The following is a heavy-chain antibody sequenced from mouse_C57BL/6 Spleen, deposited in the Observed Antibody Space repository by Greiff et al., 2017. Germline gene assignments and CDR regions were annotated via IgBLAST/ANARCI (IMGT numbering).Heavy chain of an antibody. V-gene: IGHV1-52*01. CDR2: IDPSDSET. CDR3: ASDYGSSYKGFDY. J-gene: IGHJ2*01. Sequence: QVQLKQPGAELVRPGSSVKLSCKASGYTFTSYWLHWVKQRPIQGLEWIGNIDPSDSETHYNQKFKDKATLTVDKSSSTAYMKLSSLTSEDSAVYYCASDYGSSYKGFDYWGQGTTLTVSS. CDR1: GYTFTSYW. D-gene: IGHD1-1*01.